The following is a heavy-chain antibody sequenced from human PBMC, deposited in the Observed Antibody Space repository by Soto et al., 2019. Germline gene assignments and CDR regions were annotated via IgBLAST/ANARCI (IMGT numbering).Heavy chain of an antibody. CDR1: GGSISSSSYY. D-gene: IGHD5-18*01. Sequence: SETLSLTCTVSGGSISSSSYYWGWIRQPPGKGLEWIGSIYYSGSTYFNPSLKSRVTISVDTSKNQFSLRLSSVTAADTAVYYCAIARDGYNYRGYYLAYWGQGTPVTGSS. V-gene: IGHV4-39*01. J-gene: IGHJ4*02. CDR3: AIARDGYNYRGYYLAY. CDR2: IYYSGST.